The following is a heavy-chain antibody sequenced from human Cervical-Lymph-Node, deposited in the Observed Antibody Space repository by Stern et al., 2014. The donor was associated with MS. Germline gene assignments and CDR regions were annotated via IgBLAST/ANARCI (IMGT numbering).Heavy chain of an antibody. D-gene: IGHD3-10*01. Sequence: VQLVESGGGVVQPGRSLRLSCAASGFTFSSYGMHWVRQAPGKGLEWVAVIWYDGSNKYYADSVKGRFTISRDNSKNTLYLQMNSLRAEDTAVYYCARVAYGPYYYYGMDVWGQGTTVTVSS. V-gene: IGHV3-33*01. CDR1: GFTFSSYG. CDR3: ARVAYGPYYYYGMDV. J-gene: IGHJ6*02. CDR2: IWYDGSNK.